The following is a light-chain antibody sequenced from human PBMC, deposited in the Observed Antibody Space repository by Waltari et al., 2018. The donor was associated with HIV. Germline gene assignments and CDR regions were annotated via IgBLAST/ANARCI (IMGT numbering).Light chain of an antibody. J-gene: IGKJ1*01. CDR3: MQGNYWSVT. Sequence: DVVMTQSPLSLPVTLGQPASMSCRSSHSLVYSDGNTYLSWFQQRPGQSPRRLISKVSNRDSGVPDRFSGSGSGTEFTLKISRVEAEDVGVYYCMQGNYWSVTYGQGTKVEIK. CDR2: KVS. V-gene: IGKV2-30*01. CDR1: HSLVYSDGNTY.